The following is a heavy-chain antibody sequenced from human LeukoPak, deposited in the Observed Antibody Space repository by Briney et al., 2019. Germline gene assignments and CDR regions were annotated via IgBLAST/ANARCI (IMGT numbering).Heavy chain of an antibody. V-gene: IGHV3-30*03. D-gene: IGHD3-22*01. CDR2: ISYDGSNK. CDR3: ARDVARYYYDSSGSVY. Sequence: GGSLRLSCAASGFTFRSYGMHWVRQAPGKGLEWVAVISYDGSNKYYGDSVKGRFTISRDNSKNTLYLQMNSLRAEDTAVYYCARDVARYYYDSSGSVYWGQGTLVTVSS. J-gene: IGHJ4*02. CDR1: GFTFRSYG.